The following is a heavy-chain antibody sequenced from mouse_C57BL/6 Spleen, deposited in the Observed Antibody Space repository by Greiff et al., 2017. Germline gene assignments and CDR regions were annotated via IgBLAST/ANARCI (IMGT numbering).Heavy chain of an antibody. CDR3: ARGDSPLYAMDD. CDR1: GYAFSSSW. V-gene: IGHV1-82*01. J-gene: IGHJ4*01. CDR2: LYPGDGDT. Sequence: VQLQQSGPELVKPGASVQISCKASGYAFSSSWMNWVKQRPGKGLAWIGRLYPGDGDTNYNGKFKGKATLTADKSSSTASMQLSSLTSEDSAVYVCARGDSPLYAMDDWGQGTSGTVSS. D-gene: IGHD3-2*01.